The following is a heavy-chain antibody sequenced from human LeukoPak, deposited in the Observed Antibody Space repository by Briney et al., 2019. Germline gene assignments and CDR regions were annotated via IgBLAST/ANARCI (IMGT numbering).Heavy chain of an antibody. D-gene: IGHD6-19*01. Sequence: GRSLRLSCAASGFTFNTYTMNWVRQAPGKGLEWVSYISGSSGIIDYADSVRGRYTISRDNAKNSLYLQMNSLRAEGTAVYYCAKDRIAVDWGQGTLVTVSS. J-gene: IGHJ4*02. V-gene: IGHV3-48*01. CDR2: ISGSSGII. CDR3: AKDRIAVD. CDR1: GFTFNTYT.